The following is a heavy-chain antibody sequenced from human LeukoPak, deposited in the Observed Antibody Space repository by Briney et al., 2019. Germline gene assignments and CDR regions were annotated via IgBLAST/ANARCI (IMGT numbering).Heavy chain of an antibody. CDR1: GASISTSNDY. Sequence: SETLSLTCTVSGASISTSNDYWGWIRQPPGKGLGWIGSFYYSGSTFYNPSLKSRVTISVDTSKNQFSLKLSSVTAADTALSYCAKLDYSSESNYNWYFDLWGRGTLVTVSS. D-gene: IGHD3-10*01. CDR3: AKLDYSSESNYNWYFDL. V-gene: IGHV4-39*01. J-gene: IGHJ2*01. CDR2: FYYSGST.